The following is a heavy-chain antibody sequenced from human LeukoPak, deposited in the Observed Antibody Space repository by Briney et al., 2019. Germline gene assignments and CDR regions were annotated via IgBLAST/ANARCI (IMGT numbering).Heavy chain of an antibody. CDR2: IKSKTDGGTT. D-gene: IGHD6-19*01. CDR1: GFTFSNAW. J-gene: IGHJ6*03. Sequence: GGSLRLSCAASGFTFSNAWMSWVRQAPGKGLEWVGRIKSKTDGGTTDYAAPVKGRFTISRDDSKNTLYLQMNSLKTEDTAVYYCTTAHRLYSSYMDVWGKGTTVTISS. V-gene: IGHV3-15*01. CDR3: TTAHRLYSSYMDV.